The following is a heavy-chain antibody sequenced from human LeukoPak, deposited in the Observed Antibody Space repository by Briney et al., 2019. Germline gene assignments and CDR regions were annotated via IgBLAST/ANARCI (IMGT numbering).Heavy chain of an antibody. J-gene: IGHJ3*01. D-gene: IGHD3-22*01. CDR2: INPKSGGT. Sequence: ASVKVSCKASGYTFIGYYIHWVRQAPGQGLEWMGWINPKSGGTNYVQKFQGRVSMTRDTSITTAYMELTRLRSDDAAVYYCARTYYFDKAGHGAKRGVLDFWGQGTMVTVSS. V-gene: IGHV1-2*02. CDR1: GYTFIGYY. CDR3: ARTYYFDKAGHGAKRGVLDF.